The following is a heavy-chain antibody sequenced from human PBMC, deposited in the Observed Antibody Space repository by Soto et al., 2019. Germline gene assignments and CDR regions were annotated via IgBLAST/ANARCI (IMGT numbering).Heavy chain of an antibody. CDR2: IYHSGST. CDR1: SGSISSSNW. D-gene: IGHD1-7*01. CDR3: ARDNWNYGWFDP. J-gene: IGHJ5*02. V-gene: IGHV4-4*02. Sequence: SETLSLTCAVSSGSISSSNWWSWVRQPPGKGLEWIGEIYHSGSTNYNPSLKSRVTISVDKSKNQFSLKLSSVTAADTAVYYCARDNWNYGWFDPWGQGTQVTVSS.